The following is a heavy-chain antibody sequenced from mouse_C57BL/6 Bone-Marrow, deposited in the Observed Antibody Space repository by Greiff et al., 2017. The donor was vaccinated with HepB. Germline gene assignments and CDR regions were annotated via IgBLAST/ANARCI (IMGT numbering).Heavy chain of an antibody. CDR3: ARWAAQATVRAMDY. CDR1: GYTFTSYW. V-gene: IGHV1-69*01. D-gene: IGHD3-2*02. CDR2: IDPSDSYT. Sequence: QVQLQQPGAELVMPGASVKLSCKASGYTFTSYWMHWVKQRPGQGLEWIGEIDPSDSYTNYNQKFKGKSKLTVDKSSSTAYMQLSSLTSEDSAVYYCARWAAQATVRAMDYWGQGTTVTVSS. J-gene: IGHJ4*01.